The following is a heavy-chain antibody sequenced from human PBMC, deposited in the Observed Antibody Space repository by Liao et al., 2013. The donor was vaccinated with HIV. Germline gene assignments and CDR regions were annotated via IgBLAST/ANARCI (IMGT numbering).Heavy chain of an antibody. Sequence: QVQLQQWGAGLLKPSETLSLTCAVYGGSFSGYYWSWIRQPPGKGLEWIGEINHSGSTNYNPSLKSRVTISVDTSKNQFSLKLSSVTAADTAVYYCARGGDSYGYFDYWGQGTLVTVSS. CDR2: INHSGST. V-gene: IGHV4-34*01. CDR1: GGSFSGYY. CDR3: ARGGDSYGYFDY. D-gene: IGHD5-18*01. J-gene: IGHJ4*02.